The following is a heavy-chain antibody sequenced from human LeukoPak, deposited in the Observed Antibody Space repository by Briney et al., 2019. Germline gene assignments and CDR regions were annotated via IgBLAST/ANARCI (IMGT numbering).Heavy chain of an antibody. V-gene: IGHV1-18*01. CDR3: ARDSGPYYYGSGSYYNWFDP. Sequence: ASVKVSCKASGYTFTSYGISWVRQAPGQGLEWMGWINPNSGDTNYAQKLQGRVTMTTDTSTSTAYMELRSLRSDDTAVYYCARDSGPYYYGSGSYYNWFDPWGQGTLVTVSS. CDR2: INPNSGDT. CDR1: GYTFTSYG. D-gene: IGHD3-10*01. J-gene: IGHJ5*02.